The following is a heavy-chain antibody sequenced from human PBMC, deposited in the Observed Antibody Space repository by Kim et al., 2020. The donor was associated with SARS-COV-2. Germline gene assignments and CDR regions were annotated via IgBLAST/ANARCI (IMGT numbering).Heavy chain of an antibody. D-gene: IGHD2-15*01. CDR2: ISGSGGST. CDR3: AKTQGVVVAATPWGFFDY. J-gene: IGHJ4*02. Sequence: GGSLRLSCAASGFTFSSYAMSWVRQAPGKGLEWVSAISGSGGSTYYADSVKGRFTISRDNSKNTLYLQMNSLRAEDTAVYYCAKTQGVVVAATPWGFFDYWGQGTLVTVSS. V-gene: IGHV3-23*01. CDR1: GFTFSSYA.